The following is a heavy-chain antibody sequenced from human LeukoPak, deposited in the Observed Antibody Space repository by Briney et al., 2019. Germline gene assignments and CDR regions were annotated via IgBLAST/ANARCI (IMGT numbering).Heavy chain of an antibody. Sequence: GGSLRLSCAASGFTFSSYSMNWVRQAPGKGLEWVSSISSSSSYIYYADSVKGRFTISRDNAKNSLYLQMNSLRAEDTAVYYCARVRGLNYYDSSGYYVFDYWGQETLVTVSS. CDR3: ARVRGLNYYDSSGYYVFDY. D-gene: IGHD3-22*01. CDR1: GFTFSSYS. CDR2: ISSSSSYI. V-gene: IGHV3-21*01. J-gene: IGHJ4*02.